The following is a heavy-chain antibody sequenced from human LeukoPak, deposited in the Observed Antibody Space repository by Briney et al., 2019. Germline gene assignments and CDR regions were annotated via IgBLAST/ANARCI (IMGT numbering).Heavy chain of an antibody. D-gene: IGHD3-10*01. CDR3: ARVLFRGGMVRGVDY. Sequence: GASVKVSCKASGYTFTSYYMHWVRQAPGQGLEWMGIINPSGGSTSYAQKFQGRVTMTRDMSTSTVYMELSSLRSEDTAVYYCARVLFRGGMVRGVDYWGQGTLVTVSS. J-gene: IGHJ4*02. V-gene: IGHV1-46*01. CDR1: GYTFTSYY. CDR2: INPSGGST.